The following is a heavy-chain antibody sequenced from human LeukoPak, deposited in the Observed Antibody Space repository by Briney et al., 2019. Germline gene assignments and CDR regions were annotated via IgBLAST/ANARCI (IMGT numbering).Heavy chain of an antibody. Sequence: GGSLRLSCAASGSTFDDYAMHWVRQAPGKGLEWVSLISGDGGSTYYADSVKGRFTISRDNSKNSLYLQMNSLRTEDTALYYCAKVASYYDILTGYYIWGQGTLVTVSS. J-gene: IGHJ4*02. D-gene: IGHD3-9*01. CDR1: GSTFDDYA. CDR3: AKVASYYDILTGYYI. V-gene: IGHV3-43*02. CDR2: ISGDGGST.